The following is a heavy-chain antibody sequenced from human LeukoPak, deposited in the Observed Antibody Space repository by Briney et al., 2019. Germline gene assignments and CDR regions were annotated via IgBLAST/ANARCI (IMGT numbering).Heavy chain of an antibody. CDR2: ISNSGNT. V-gene: IGHV4-30-4*08. J-gene: IGHJ6*02. CDR3: ARVSLYKFWSGNYYFGMDV. D-gene: IGHD3-3*01. Sequence: MTSETLSLTCTVSGGSVSSVSYYWSWIRQPPGKGLEWIGYISNSGNTDYIPSLKSRVIISVDSSKNQFSLKVSSVTAADTTVYFCARVSLYKFWSGNYYFGMDVWGQGTTVTVSS. CDR1: GGSVSSVSYY.